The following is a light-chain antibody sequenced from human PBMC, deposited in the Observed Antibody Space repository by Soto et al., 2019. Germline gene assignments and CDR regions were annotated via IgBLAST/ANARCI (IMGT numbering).Light chain of an antibody. CDR2: GAS. CDR1: QSVSTN. V-gene: IGKV3-15*01. CDR3: QQYNDWPPIFT. J-gene: IGKJ3*01. Sequence: EIMMTQSPATLSVSPGETATLSCRASQSVSTNLAWYQQKVGQTPRLLVYGASTRATGVPPRFSGSGSGTEFTLTISSLQSEDVAVYFCQQYNDWPPIFTFGPGTKVDFK.